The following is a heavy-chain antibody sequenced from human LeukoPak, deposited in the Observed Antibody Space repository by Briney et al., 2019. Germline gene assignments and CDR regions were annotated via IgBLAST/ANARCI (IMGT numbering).Heavy chain of an antibody. CDR2: IYYSGST. J-gene: IGHJ2*01. V-gene: IGHV4-59*08. D-gene: IGHD3-10*01. Sequence: PSETLSLTCTVSGGSISSYYWSWIRQPLGKGLEWIGYIYYSGSTNHNPSLKSRVTISVDTSKNQFSLKLSSVTAADTAVYYCARRDYYGSGSYYKGWYFDLWGRGTLVTVSP. CDR3: ARRDYYGSGSYYKGWYFDL. CDR1: GGSISSYY.